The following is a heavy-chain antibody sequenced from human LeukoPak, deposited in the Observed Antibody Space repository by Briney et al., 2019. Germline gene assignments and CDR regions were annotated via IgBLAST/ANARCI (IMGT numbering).Heavy chain of an antibody. Sequence: GGSLRLSCAASGFILSDYNMNWVRQAPGKGLEWVSFIAISGTYITYADSVKGRFTISRDNAKNSLYQQMNSLRVEDTAVYYCTRDLSATARAYDYWGQGTLVTVSS. D-gene: IGHD1-26*01. CDR1: GFILSDYN. V-gene: IGHV3-21*01. CDR3: TRDLSATARAYDY. J-gene: IGHJ4*02. CDR2: IAISGTYI.